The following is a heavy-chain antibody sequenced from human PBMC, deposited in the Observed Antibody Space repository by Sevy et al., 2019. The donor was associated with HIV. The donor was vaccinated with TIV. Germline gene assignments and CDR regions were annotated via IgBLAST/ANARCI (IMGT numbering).Heavy chain of an antibody. D-gene: IGHD7-27*01. V-gene: IGHV1-2*02. J-gene: IGHJ4*02. CDR1: GYTFTGHY. CDR3: VRIRFQTGAFDS. CDR2: IDHISAGT. Sequence: ASVKVSCKASGYTFTGHYLHWVRQAPGRGLEWMGWIDHISAGTNYAQKFKGRVTMARDTSISTAYMELSRLRFDDTAMYYCVRIRFQTGAFDSWGQGTLVTVSS.